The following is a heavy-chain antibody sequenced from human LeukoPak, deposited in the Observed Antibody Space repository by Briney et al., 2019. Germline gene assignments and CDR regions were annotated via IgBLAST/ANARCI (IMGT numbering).Heavy chain of an antibody. CDR1: GYTFTGYY. CDR2: INPNSGGT. CDR3: AREDSDSSGYYYFDY. Sequence: ASVKVSCKASGYTFTGYYMHWVRQAPGQGLEWMGWINPNSGGTNYAQKFQGRVTMTRDTSISTAYMELSRLRSDDTAVYYCAREDSDSSGYYYFDYWGQGTLVTVSS. J-gene: IGHJ4*02. V-gene: IGHV1-2*02. D-gene: IGHD3-22*01.